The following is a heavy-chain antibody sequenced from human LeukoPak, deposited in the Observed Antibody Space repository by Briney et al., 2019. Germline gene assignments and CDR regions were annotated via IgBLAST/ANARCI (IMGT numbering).Heavy chain of an antibody. V-gene: IGHV4-34*01. CDR1: GGSFSGYY. Sequence: SETLSLTCTVYGGSFSGYYWSWIRQPPGKGLEWIGEINHSGSTNYNPSLKSRVTISVDTSKNQFSLKLSSVTAADTAVYYCARLRGMDYYDSSGFVGTYYFDYWGQGTLVTVSS. CDR3: ARLRGMDYYDSSGFVGTYYFDY. D-gene: IGHD3-22*01. CDR2: INHSGST. J-gene: IGHJ4*02.